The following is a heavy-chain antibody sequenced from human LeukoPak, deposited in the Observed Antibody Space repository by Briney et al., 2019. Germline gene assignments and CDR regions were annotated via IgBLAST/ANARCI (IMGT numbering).Heavy chain of an antibody. CDR1: GGSISSYY. Sequence: KPSETLSLTCSVSGGSISSYYWTWIRQPAGKGLEWIGHIYTTGTTNYNPSVKSRVTMSTDTSKNQFSLTLTSVTAADTAVYYCARVYYSRFDPWGQGTLVTVSS. D-gene: IGHD3-10*01. V-gene: IGHV4-4*07. CDR3: ARVYYSRFDP. CDR2: IYTTGTT. J-gene: IGHJ5*02.